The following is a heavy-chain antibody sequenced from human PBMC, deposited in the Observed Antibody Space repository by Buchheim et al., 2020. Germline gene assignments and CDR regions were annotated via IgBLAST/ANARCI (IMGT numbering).Heavy chain of an antibody. CDR3: ARDRRRAYRDYESRRLY. CDR1: GFSFGSYE. D-gene: IGHD5-18*01. CDR2: ISSSGSTI. Sequence: VQLVQSGGGLVQPGGSLRLSCVGSGFSFGSYEMNWVRQAPGKGLEWVSYISSSGSTIYYADSVRGRFTISRDNAKNSLFLQMNSLRADDTAVYYCARDRRRAYRDYESRRLYWGQGT. V-gene: IGHV3-48*03. J-gene: IGHJ4*02.